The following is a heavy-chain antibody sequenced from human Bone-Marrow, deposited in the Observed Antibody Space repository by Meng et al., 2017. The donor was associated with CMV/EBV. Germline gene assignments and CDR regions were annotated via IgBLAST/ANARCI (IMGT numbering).Heavy chain of an antibody. J-gene: IGHJ4*02. Sequence: GESLKIFCAASGFTFDDYGMSWVRQAPGKGLEWVSSISSSSSYIYYADSVKGRFTISRDNAKNSLYLQMNSLRAEDTAVYYCARVPVDFWSGYIPAYYFDYWGQGTLVTVSS. V-gene: IGHV3-21*01. CDR3: ARVPVDFWSGYIPAYYFDY. D-gene: IGHD3-3*01. CDR2: ISSSSSYI. CDR1: GFTFDDYG.